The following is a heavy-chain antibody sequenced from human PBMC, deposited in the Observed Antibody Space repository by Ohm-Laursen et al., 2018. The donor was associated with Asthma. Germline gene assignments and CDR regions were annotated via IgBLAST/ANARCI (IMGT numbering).Heavy chain of an antibody. V-gene: IGHV3-21*01. Sequence: SLRLSCAASGFTFSSYSMNWVRQAPGKGLEWVSSISSSSSYIYYADSVKGRFTISRDNAKNTLYLQMNSLRAEDTAVYYCAKDSSKISYFDYWGQGTLVTVSS. CDR3: AKDSSKISYFDY. D-gene: IGHD2/OR15-2a*01. CDR1: GFTFSSYS. J-gene: IGHJ4*02. CDR2: ISSSSSYI.